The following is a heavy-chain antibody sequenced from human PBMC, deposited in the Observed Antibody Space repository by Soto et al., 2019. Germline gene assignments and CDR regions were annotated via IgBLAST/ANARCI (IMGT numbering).Heavy chain of an antibody. J-gene: IGHJ4*02. D-gene: IGHD3-9*01. CDR1: GGSISSGGYS. Sequence: SETLSLTCAVSGGSISSGGYSWSWIRQPPGKGLEWIGYIYHSGSTYYNPSLKSRVTISVDTSKNQFSLKLNSVAAADTAIYYCARGMAEEQIFYYFDYWGQGALVTVSS. CDR3: ARGMAEEQIFYYFDY. V-gene: IGHV4-30-2*01. CDR2: IYHSGST.